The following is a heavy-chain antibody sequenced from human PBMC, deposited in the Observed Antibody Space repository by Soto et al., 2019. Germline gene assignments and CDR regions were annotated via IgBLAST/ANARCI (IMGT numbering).Heavy chain of an antibody. CDR3: ARDQIVVVPAARYYYYGMDV. J-gene: IGHJ6*02. V-gene: IGHV1-18*01. Sequence: GCPVKVSCKASGYTFTSYGISWVRQAPGQGLEWMGWISAYNGNTNYAQKLQGRVTMTTDTSTSTAYMELRSLRSDDTAVYYCARDQIVVVPAARYYYYGMDVWGQGTTVTVSS. CDR2: ISAYNGNT. CDR1: GYTFTSYG. D-gene: IGHD2-2*01.